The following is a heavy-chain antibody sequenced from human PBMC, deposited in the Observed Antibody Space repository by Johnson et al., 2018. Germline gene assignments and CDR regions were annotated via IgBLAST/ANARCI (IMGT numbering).Heavy chain of an antibody. CDR2: INSDGSST. V-gene: IGHV3-74*02. CDR1: GFTFSSYW. Sequence: EVQLVETGGGLVQPGGSLRLSCAASGFTFSSYWMHWVRQAPGKGLVWVSRINSDGSSTGYADSVKGRFTISRDNAKDTLYLQMNSLRAEDTAVYYCARSLGAAVANYWGQGTLVTVSS. J-gene: IGHJ4*02. CDR3: ARSLGAAVANY. D-gene: IGHD6-13*01.